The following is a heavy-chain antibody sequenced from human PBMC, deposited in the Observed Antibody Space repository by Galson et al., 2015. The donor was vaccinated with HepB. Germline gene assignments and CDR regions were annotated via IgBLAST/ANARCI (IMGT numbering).Heavy chain of an antibody. V-gene: IGHV3-49*04. CDR1: GFTFGDYA. D-gene: IGHD6-19*01. Sequence: SLRLSCAASGFTFGDYAMSWVRQAPGKGLEWVGFIRSKAYGGTTEYAASVKGRFTISRDDSKSIAYLQMNSLKTEDTAVYYCTRERFIAVAGTSDYWGQGTLVTVSS. J-gene: IGHJ4*02. CDR3: TRERFIAVAGTSDY. CDR2: IRSKAYGGTT.